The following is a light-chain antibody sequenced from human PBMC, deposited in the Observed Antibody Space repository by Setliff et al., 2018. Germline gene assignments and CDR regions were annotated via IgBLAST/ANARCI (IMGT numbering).Light chain of an antibody. J-gene: IGLJ2*01. CDR2: EVT. CDR1: NSDVGGYNY. Sequence: QSALTQPAAVSGSPGQSIAISCAGTNSDVGGYNYVSWYQQHPNKAPELLIYEVTKRPSGVPDRFSGSKSGNTASLTISGLQAEDEADYYCLSYTSETTHALFGGGTKVTVL. CDR3: LSYTSETTHAL. V-gene: IGLV2-14*03.